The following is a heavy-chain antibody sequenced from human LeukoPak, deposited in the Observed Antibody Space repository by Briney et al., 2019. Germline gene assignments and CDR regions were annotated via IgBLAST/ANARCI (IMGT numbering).Heavy chain of an antibody. CDR3: ARLDEQWLVRP. D-gene: IGHD6-19*01. CDR2: IYPRDSDT. CDR1: GYSFTSYW. V-gene: IGHV5-51*01. Sequence: GESLKISCKGSGYSFTSYWIGWERQMPGKGLEWMGIIYPRDSDTRYSPSFQGQVTISADKSISTASLQWSSLKASDTAMYYCARLDEQWLVRPWGQGTLVTVSS. J-gene: IGHJ5*02.